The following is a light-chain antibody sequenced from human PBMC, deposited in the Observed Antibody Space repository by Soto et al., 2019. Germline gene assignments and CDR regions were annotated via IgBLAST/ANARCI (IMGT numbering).Light chain of an antibody. CDR3: VLYMGSGIWV. CDR1: SGSVSANYY. Sequence: QTVVTQEASLSVSPGTTVTLTCGLSSGSVSANYYPSWYQQTPGQAPRTLIYNTNTRSSGVPDRFSGSILGNKAALTITGAQADDESDYYCVLYMGSGIWVFGGGTKLPS. J-gene: IGLJ3*02. CDR2: NTN. V-gene: IGLV8-61*01.